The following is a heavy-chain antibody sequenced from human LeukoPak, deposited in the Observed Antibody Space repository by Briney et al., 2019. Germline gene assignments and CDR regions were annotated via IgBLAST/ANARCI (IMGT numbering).Heavy chain of an antibody. J-gene: IGHJ3*02. D-gene: IGHD6-13*01. Sequence: SVKVSCKASGGTFSSYAISWVRQAPGQGLEWMGGIIPIFGTANHAQKFQGRVTITTDESTSTAYMELSSLRSEDTAVYYCARGIPTTIAGSAFDIWGQGTMVTVSS. CDR3: ARGIPTTIAGSAFDI. CDR2: IIPIFGTA. V-gene: IGHV1-69*05. CDR1: GGTFSSYA.